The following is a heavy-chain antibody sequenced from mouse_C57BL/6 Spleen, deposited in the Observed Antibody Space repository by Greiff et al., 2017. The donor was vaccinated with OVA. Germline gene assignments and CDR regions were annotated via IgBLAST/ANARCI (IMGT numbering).Heavy chain of an antibody. CDR3: ARSLGSSPWYFDV. CDR1: GYTFTSYW. V-gene: IGHV1-64*01. D-gene: IGHD1-1*01. CDR2: IHPNSGST. Sequence: QVQLQQPGAELVKPGASVKLSCKASGYTFTSYWMHWVKQRPGQGLEWIGMIHPNSGSTNYNEKFKSKATLTVDKSSSTAYMQLSSLTSEDSAVYYCARSLGSSPWYFDVWGTGTTVTVSS. J-gene: IGHJ1*03.